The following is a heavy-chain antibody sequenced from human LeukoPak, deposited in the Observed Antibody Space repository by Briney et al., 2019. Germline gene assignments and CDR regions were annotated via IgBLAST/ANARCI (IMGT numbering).Heavy chain of an antibody. D-gene: IGHD6-19*01. V-gene: IGHV1-46*01. CDR2: INPSGGST. CDR3: ARDGVAGTYYFDY. Sequence: GASVKVSCKASGYTFTTYYIHWVRQAPGQGLEWMGIINPSGGSTSSPRKFQGRVTMTRDTSTSTAYMELSSLRSEDTAVYFCARDGVAGTYYFDYWGQGTPVTVSS. CDR1: GYTFTTYY. J-gene: IGHJ4*02.